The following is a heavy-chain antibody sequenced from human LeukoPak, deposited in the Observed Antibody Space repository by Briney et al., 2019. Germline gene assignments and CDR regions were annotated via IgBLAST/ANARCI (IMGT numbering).Heavy chain of an antibody. CDR1: GYSISNGYY. Sequence: SETLSLTCTVSGYSISNGYYWDWIRQPPGRGLEWIGNIYRSGSTSYNPSLKSRVTISVDTSKSQFSLKVNSVTAADPAVYYCARRHSSGWFYYWGEGTLVTVSS. CDR2: IYRSGST. J-gene: IGHJ4*02. V-gene: IGHV4-38-2*02. D-gene: IGHD6-19*01. CDR3: ARRHSSGWFYY.